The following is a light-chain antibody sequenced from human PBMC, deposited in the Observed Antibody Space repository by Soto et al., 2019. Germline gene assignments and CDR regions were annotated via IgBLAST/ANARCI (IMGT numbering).Light chain of an antibody. J-gene: IGKJ5*01. CDR1: QSISSW. V-gene: IGKV1-5*03. CDR2: KAS. Sequence: DIQITQPPSTLSACLGDRVTIAGRASQSISSWVAWYQQKPGKGPKLLIYKASHLVSGVPSRFSGSRSGTAFTLTIRSLQPGDFATYYCQKYNSYWITFGPGTRLEIK. CDR3: QKYNSYWIT.